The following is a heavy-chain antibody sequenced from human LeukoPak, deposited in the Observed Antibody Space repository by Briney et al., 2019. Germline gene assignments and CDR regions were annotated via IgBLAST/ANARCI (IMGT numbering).Heavy chain of an antibody. CDR2: ISSSSSYI. D-gene: IGHD5-18*01. CDR1: GFTFSSYS. J-gene: IGHJ4*02. V-gene: IGHV3-21*01. CDR3: ARDQRGYSYGPGGY. Sequence: GGSLRLSCAASGFTFSSYSMNWVRQAPGKGLEWVSSISSSSSYIYYADSVKGRFTISRDNAKNSLYLRMNSLRAEDTAVYYCARDQRGYSYGPGGYWGQGTLVTVSS.